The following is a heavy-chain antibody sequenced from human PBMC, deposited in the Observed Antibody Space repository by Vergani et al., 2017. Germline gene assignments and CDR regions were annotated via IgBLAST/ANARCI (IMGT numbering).Heavy chain of an antibody. Sequence: QVQLVESGGGVVQPGRSLRLSCAASGFTFSSYGMHWVRQAPGKGLEWVAVIWYDGSNKYYADSVKGRFTISRDNSKNTLYLQMNSLRAEDTAVYYCARDEGYCSSTSCYYYYMDVWGKGTTVTVSS. CDR3: ARDEGYCSSTSCYYYYMDV. D-gene: IGHD2-2*01. J-gene: IGHJ6*03. CDR1: GFTFSSYG. CDR2: IWYDGSNK. V-gene: IGHV3-33*01.